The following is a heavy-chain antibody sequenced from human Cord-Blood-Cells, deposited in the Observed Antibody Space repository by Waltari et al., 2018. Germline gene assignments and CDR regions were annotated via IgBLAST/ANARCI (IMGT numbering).Heavy chain of an antibody. J-gene: IGHJ1*01. V-gene: IGHV3-15*01. CDR1: GFTFSNAW. CDR2: IKSKTDGGTT. D-gene: IGHD4-4*01. Sequence: EVQLVESGGGLVKPGGSLRLSCAASGFTFSNAWMSWVGQAPGKGLEWVGRIKSKTDGGTTDYAAPVKGRFTISRDDSKNTLYLQMNSLKTEDTAVYYCTSYSNYSPCQHWGQGTLVTVSS. CDR3: TSYSNYSPCQH.